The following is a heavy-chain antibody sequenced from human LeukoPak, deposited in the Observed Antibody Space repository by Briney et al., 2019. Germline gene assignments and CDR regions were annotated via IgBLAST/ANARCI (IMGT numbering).Heavy chain of an antibody. J-gene: IGHJ4*02. D-gene: IGHD2-2*01. CDR1: GFTFSSYA. CDR3: AKRCSSTSCYYFDY. Sequence: PGGSLRLSCAASGFTFSSYAMSWVRQAPGKGLEWVSAISGSGGSTYYADSVKGRITISRDNSKNTLYLHMNSLRAEDTAVYYCAKRCSSTSCYYFDYWGQGTLVTVSS. V-gene: IGHV3-23*01. CDR2: ISGSGGST.